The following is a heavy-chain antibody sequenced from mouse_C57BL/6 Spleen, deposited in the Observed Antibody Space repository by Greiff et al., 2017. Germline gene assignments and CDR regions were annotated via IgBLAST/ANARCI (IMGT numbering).Heavy chain of an antibody. J-gene: IGHJ3*01. CDR1: GYTFTAYE. D-gene: IGHD2-3*01. CDR2: IDPETGGP. V-gene: IGHV1-15*01. Sequence: VQLQQSGAELVRPGASVTLSCKASGYTFTAYEMHWVKQTPVHGLEWIGAIDPETGGPAYNQKFKGKAILTADKSSSTAYREVRSLTSEDYAVYYCTRFSYDGYYGFAYWGQGTLVTVSA. CDR3: TRFSYDGYYGFAY.